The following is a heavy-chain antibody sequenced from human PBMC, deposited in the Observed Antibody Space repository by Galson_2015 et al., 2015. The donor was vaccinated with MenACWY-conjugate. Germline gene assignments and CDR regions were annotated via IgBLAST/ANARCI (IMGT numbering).Heavy chain of an antibody. CDR1: GGTFSSYA. J-gene: IGHJ4*02. CDR3: ASLSAYCGGDCDRFDY. V-gene: IGHV1-69*13. CDR2: IIPIFGTA. Sequence: SVKVSCKASGGTFSSYAISWVRQAPGQGLEWMGGIIPIFGTANYAQKFQGRDTITADESTSTAYMELSSLRSEDTAVYYCASLSAYCGGDCDRFDYWGQGTLVTVSS. D-gene: IGHD2-21*02.